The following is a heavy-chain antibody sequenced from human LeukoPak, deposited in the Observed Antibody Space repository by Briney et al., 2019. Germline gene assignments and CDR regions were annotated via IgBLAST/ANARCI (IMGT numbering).Heavy chain of an antibody. CDR2: ISWNSGYI. CDR3: AKDRLSGTFDGFDI. CDR1: GFTFDNYA. J-gene: IGHJ3*02. V-gene: IGHV3-9*03. Sequence: PGGSLRLSCAASGFTFDNYAMHWVRQAPGKGLEWVSGISWNSGYIGYADSVKGRFTISRDYSKNTLYLHMNSLRAEDMAVYYCAKDRLSGTFDGFDIWGQGTMVTVSS. D-gene: IGHD2-8*01.